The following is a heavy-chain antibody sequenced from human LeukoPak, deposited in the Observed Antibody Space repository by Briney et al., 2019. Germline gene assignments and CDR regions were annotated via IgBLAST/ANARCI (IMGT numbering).Heavy chain of an antibody. V-gene: IGHV3-23*01. CDR2: ISGSGGST. Sequence: GGSLRLSCAASGFTFSSYAMSWVRQAPGKGLEWVSAISGSGGSTYYADSVKGRFTISRDNSKNTLYLQMNSLRAEDTAVYYCAKTSAAGSMMGYSDLWGRGTLVTVSS. CDR1: GFTFSSYA. J-gene: IGHJ2*01. CDR3: AKTSAAGSMMGYSDL. D-gene: IGHD6-13*01.